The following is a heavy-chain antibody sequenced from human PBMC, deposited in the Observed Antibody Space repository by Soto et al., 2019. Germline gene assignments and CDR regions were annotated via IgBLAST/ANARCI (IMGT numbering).Heavy chain of an antibody. Sequence: QVQLVQSGAEVKKPGSSVKVSCESSGGTFSNDIISWVRQAPGQGLEWMGRIVLLLNIANYAQKFQGRVTITADKSTGTAYMELNSLTSEDTAAYYCVKNSPIGSTFSGYDGIDSWGHGTLVTVSS. V-gene: IGHV1-69*02. CDR3: VKNSPIGSTFSGYDGIDS. D-gene: IGHD5-12*01. CDR1: GGTFSNDI. CDR2: IVLLLNIA. J-gene: IGHJ5*01.